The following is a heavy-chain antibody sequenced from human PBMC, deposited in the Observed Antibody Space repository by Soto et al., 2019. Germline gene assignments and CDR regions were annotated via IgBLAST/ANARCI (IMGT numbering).Heavy chain of an antibody. CDR2: CDPGADET. V-gene: IGHV1-24*01. D-gene: IGHD7-27*01. CDR3: AALTGETAMIAVLDF. J-gene: IGHJ4*02. CDR1: GYTFTDLS. Sequence: QVRLVQSGAEVKRPGALVKVSCKVSGYTFTDLSIHWVRQTPATGLEWMGGCDPGADETVYSHNFRGRLTMTRDTSATTAYMELRSLESEDTAVYYCAALTGETAMIAVLDFWGQGTLVTVSS.